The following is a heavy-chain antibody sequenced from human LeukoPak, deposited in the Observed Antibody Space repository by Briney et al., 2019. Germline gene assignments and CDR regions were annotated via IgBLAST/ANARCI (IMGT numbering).Heavy chain of an antibody. V-gene: IGHV4-4*07. D-gene: IGHD2-2*01. Sequence: SETLSLTCIVSGASISGHYWSWIRQPAGKGLEWIGRIYTSGSTNYNPSLKSRVTMSVDTSKNQFSLKLSSVTAADTAVYYCARAPRYCSSTSCYPAHFDYWGQGTLVTVSS. CDR3: ARAPRYCSSTSCYPAHFDY. J-gene: IGHJ4*02. CDR2: IYTSGST. CDR1: GASISGHY.